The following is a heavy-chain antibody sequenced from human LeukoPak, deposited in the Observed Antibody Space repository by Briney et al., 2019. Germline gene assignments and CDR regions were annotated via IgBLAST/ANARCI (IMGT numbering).Heavy chain of an antibody. CDR2: IIPIFGTA. Sequence: GASVKVSCKASGGTFSSYAISWVRQAPGQGLEWMGGIIPIFGTANYAQKFQGRVTTTADESTSTAYMELSSLRSEDTAVYYCARQRIQLWLRVYFDYWGQGTLVTVSS. V-gene: IGHV1-69*13. D-gene: IGHD5-18*01. J-gene: IGHJ4*02. CDR3: ARQRIQLWLRVYFDY. CDR1: GGTFSSYA.